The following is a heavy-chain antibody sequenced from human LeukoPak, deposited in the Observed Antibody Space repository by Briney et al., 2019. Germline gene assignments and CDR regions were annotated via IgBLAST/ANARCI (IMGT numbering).Heavy chain of an antibody. V-gene: IGHV4-34*01. J-gene: IGHJ4*02. CDR2: INHRGST. D-gene: IGHD2-15*01. CDR1: GRSFSGYY. Sequence: SETLSLICAVYGRSFSGYYWSWIRQPPGKGLEWIGEINHRGSTYYNPSLKSRVTISVDTSKNQFSLKLSSVTAADTAVYYCARGDCSGGSCYRDPGSYYYFDYWGQGTLVTVSS. CDR3: ARGDCSGGSCYRDPGSYYYFDY.